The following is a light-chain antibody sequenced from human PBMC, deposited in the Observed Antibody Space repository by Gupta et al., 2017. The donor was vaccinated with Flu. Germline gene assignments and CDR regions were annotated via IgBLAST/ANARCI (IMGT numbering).Light chain of an antibody. Sequence: PSSLSASVGDRVTITCRASQEISTYLNWYQQRPGEAPKLLIYAASSLQSGVPSRFGGGGSGTDFTLTISSLQPEDFATYYCQQSDSTPRTFGQGTKMEIK. V-gene: IGKV1-39*01. CDR3: QQSDSTPRT. CDR2: AAS. J-gene: IGKJ2*01. CDR1: QEISTY.